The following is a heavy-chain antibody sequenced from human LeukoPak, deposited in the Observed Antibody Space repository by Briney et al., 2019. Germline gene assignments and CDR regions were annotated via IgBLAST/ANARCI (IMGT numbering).Heavy chain of an antibody. CDR2: IHYGGST. J-gene: IGHJ4*02. Sequence: PSDTLSLTCAVSGYSISSSNWWGWIRQPPGKGLEWIGYIHYGGSTYYNPSLKSRVTMSVDTSKNQVSLKLSSVTAADTAVYYCARGVDPAAYDYWGQGTLVTVSS. D-gene: IGHD2-2*01. CDR3: ARGVDPAAYDY. V-gene: IGHV4-28*03. CDR1: GYSISSSNW.